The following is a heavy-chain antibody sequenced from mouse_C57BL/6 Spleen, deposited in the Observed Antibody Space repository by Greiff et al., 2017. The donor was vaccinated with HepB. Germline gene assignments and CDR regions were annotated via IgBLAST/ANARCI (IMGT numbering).Heavy chain of an antibody. CDR3: ARGGRGPYFDV. J-gene: IGHJ1*03. CDR2: IYPGDGDT. CDR1: GYAFSSSW. V-gene: IGHV1-82*01. Sequence: QVQLQQSGPELVKPGASVKISCKASGYAFSSSWMNWVKQRPGKGLEWIGRIYPGDGDTNYNGKFKGKATLTADKSSSTAYMQLSSLTSEDSAVYFCARGGRGPYFDVWGTGTTVTVSS.